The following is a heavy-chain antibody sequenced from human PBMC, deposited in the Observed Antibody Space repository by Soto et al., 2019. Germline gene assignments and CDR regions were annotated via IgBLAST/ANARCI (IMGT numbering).Heavy chain of an antibody. J-gene: IGHJ4*02. CDR1: GFTFSSYA. CDR3: AKESCSGGSCYLPYYFDY. D-gene: IGHD2-15*01. Sequence: EVQLLESGGGLVQPGGSLRLSCSASGFTFSSYAMSWVRQAPGKGLEWVSAISGSGGSTYYADSVKGRFTISRDNSKNTLHLQMNSRRAKDKAVYYCAKESCSGGSCYLPYYFDYWGQGTLVTVSS. CDR2: ISGSGGST. V-gene: IGHV3-23*01.